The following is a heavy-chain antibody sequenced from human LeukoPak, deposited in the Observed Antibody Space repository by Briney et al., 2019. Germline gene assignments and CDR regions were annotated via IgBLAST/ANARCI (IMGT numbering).Heavy chain of an antibody. CDR1: GDSISSGGYY. Sequence: SETLSLTCSVSGDSISSGGYYWHWIRQHPEKGLEWIGYIYSTGTTYYNPSPTSRLTLSLDTSKNQFSLKVTSVTAADTAVYFCARDRPDTTRPTTVGRFDPRGQGTLVTVSS. D-gene: IGHD1-26*01. CDR2: IYSTGTT. J-gene: IGHJ5*02. V-gene: IGHV4-31*03. CDR3: ARDRPDTTRPTTVGRFDP.